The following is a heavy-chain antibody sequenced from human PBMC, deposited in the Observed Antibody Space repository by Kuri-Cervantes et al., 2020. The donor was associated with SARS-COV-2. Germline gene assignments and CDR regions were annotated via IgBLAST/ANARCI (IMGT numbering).Heavy chain of an antibody. D-gene: IGHD4-17*01. CDR3: ARDRHGDYFFDY. CDR2: IYYSGST. V-gene: IGHV4-39*02. J-gene: IGHJ4*02. Sequence: ESLKISCTVSGGSISSSSYYWGWIRQPPGKGLEWIGSIYYSGSTYYNPSLKSRVTISVDTSKNQFSLKLSSVTAADTAVYYCARDRHGDYFFDYWGQGTRVTVSS. CDR1: GGSISSSSYY.